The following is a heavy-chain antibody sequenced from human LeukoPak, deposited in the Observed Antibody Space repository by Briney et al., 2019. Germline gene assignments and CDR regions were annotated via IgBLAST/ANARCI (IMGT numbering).Heavy chain of an antibody. CDR3: ARDQGGSTMVRGVSYYYGMDV. Sequence: GASVKVSCKASGGTFSSYAISWVRQAPGQGLEWMGGIIPIFGTANYAQKFQGRVTITADESTSTAYMELSSLRSEDTAVYYCARDQGGSTMVRGVSYYYGMDVWGKGTTVTVSS. J-gene: IGHJ6*04. D-gene: IGHD3-10*01. CDR1: GGTFSSYA. CDR2: IIPIFGTA. V-gene: IGHV1-69*13.